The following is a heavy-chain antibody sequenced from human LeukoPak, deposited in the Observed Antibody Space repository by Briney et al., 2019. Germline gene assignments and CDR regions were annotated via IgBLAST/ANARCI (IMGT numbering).Heavy chain of an antibody. CDR1: GYTFTGYY. CDR2: INPNSGGT. Sequence: ASVKVSCKASGYTFTGYYTHWVRQAPGQGLEWMGWINPNSGGTNYAQKFQGRVTMTRDTSTSTAYMELSRLRSDDTAVYYCARGFNWGSSNFDYWGQGTLVTVSS. J-gene: IGHJ4*02. D-gene: IGHD7-27*01. V-gene: IGHV1-2*02. CDR3: ARGFNWGSSNFDY.